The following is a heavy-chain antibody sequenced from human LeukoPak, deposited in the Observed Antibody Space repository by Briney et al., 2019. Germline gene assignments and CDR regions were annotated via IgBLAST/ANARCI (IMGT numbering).Heavy chain of an antibody. CDR2: ISSSGSTI. D-gene: IGHD1-1*01. CDR1: GFTFSDYY. CDR3: ARDLNWSPYYFDY. J-gene: IGHJ4*02. V-gene: IGHV3-11*01. Sequence: GGSLRLSCAASGFTFSDYYMSWIRQAPGKGLEWVSYISSSGSTIYYADSVKGQFTISRDNAKNSLYLQMNSLRAEDTAVYYCARDLNWSPYYFDYWGQGTLVTVSS.